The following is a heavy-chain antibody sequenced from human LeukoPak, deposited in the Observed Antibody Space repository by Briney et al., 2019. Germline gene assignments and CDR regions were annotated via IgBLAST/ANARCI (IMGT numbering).Heavy chain of an antibody. CDR3: AREGDDYVWGSYRYDY. CDR1: GYTFTTYY. CDR2: INPSGGST. V-gene: IGHV1-46*01. Sequence: ASVKVSCKASGYTFTTYYMHWVRQAPGQGLEWMGIINPSGGSTSHAQKFQGRVTMTRDMSTSTVYMELSSLRSEDTAVYYCAREGDDYVWGSYRYDYWGQGTLVTVSS. D-gene: IGHD3-16*02. J-gene: IGHJ4*02.